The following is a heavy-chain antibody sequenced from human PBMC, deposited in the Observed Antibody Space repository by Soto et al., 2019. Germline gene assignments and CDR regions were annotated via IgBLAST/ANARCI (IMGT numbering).Heavy chain of an antibody. Sequence: QITLKESGPTLVKPTQTLTLTCTFSGFSLSTSGVGVGWIRQPPGKALERLALIYWDDDKRYSPSLKSRLTITKDTSNNQAVLTMTNMDPVDTATYYCAHSSCRGGSCYGGLFDPWGQGTLVAVSS. D-gene: IGHD2-15*01. CDR2: IYWDDDK. V-gene: IGHV2-5*02. CDR1: GFSLSTSGVG. CDR3: AHSSCRGGSCYGGLFDP. J-gene: IGHJ5*02.